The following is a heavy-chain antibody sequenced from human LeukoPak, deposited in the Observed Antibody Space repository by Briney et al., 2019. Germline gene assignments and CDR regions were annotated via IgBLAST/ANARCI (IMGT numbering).Heavy chain of an antibody. V-gene: IGHV5-51*01. CDR1: GYSFTSYW. J-gene: IGHJ4*02. Sequence: KSGESLKISCKGSGYSFTSYWIGWVRQMPGKGLEWMGIIYPGDSDTRYSPSFQGQVTISADKSISTAYLQWSSLKASDTAMYYCARQAHYDFWSGYHGQIDYWGQGTLVTVSS. CDR3: ARQAHYDFWSGYHGQIDY. CDR2: IYPGDSDT. D-gene: IGHD3-3*01.